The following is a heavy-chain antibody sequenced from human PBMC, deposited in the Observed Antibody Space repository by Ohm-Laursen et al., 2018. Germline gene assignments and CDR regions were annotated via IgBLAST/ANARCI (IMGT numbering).Heavy chain of an antibody. CDR1: GFTFSGHA. CDR2: ISDSGDAS. V-gene: IGHV3-23*01. Sequence: SLRLSCAASGFTFSGHAMSWVRQAPGKGLEWVSGISDSGDASYYGDSVKGRFTISRDNSKNTLYLQMNSLRAEDTAVYYCAKSAYDSSGSSPGGAFDIWGQGTMVTVSS. CDR3: AKSAYDSSGSSPGGAFDI. J-gene: IGHJ3*02. D-gene: IGHD3-22*01.